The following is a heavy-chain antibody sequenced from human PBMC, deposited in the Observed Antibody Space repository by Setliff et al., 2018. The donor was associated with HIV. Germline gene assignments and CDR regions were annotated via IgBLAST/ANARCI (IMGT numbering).Heavy chain of an antibody. Sequence: VASVKVSCKASGYTFTSYHMYWVRQAPGQGLEWMGSINPSGGSTSYAQKFQGRVTMTRDTSTSTVYVELSSLRSEDTAVYYCARGLSISNPYYDILTGPGVYWGQGTLVTVSS. CDR1: GYTFTSYH. D-gene: IGHD3-9*01. J-gene: IGHJ4*02. CDR3: ARGLSISNPYYDILTGPGVY. CDR2: INPSGGST. V-gene: IGHV1-46*01.